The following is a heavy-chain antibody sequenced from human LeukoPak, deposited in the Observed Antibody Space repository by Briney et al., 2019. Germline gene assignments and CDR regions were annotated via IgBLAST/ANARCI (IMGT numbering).Heavy chain of an antibody. CDR3: ARMYSSGWYIY. Sequence: GGSLRLSCAASGFTFSDYYMSWIRQAPGKGLEWISYISSTSSFTKYADSVKGRFTISRDNAKNSLYLQMDGLRAEDTAVYYCARMYSSGWYIYWGQGTLVTVSS. D-gene: IGHD6-19*01. V-gene: IGHV3-11*03. CDR2: ISSTSSFT. CDR1: GFTFSDYY. J-gene: IGHJ4*02.